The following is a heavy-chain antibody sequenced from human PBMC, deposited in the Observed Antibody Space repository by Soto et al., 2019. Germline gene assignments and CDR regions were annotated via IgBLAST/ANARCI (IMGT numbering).Heavy chain of an antibody. CDR1: GGTFSSYT. Sequence: ASVKVSCKASGGTFSSYTISWVRQAPGQGLEWMGRIIPILGIANYAQKFQGRVTITADKSTSTAYMELSSLRSEDTAVYYCARGEAVNIAATTRGFGYYYYMDVWGKGTTVTVSS. CDR2: IIPILGIA. J-gene: IGHJ6*03. CDR3: ARGEAVNIAATTRGFGYYYYMDV. D-gene: IGHD5-12*01. V-gene: IGHV1-69*02.